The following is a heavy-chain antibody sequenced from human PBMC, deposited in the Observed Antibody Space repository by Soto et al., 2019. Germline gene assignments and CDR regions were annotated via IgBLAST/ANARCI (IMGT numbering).Heavy chain of an antibody. Sequence: QVQLLESGGGVVQPGRSLRLSCVGSGFSFGSYGMHWVRQAPGKGLEWLSVMSYDGNNEYYSDSVKGRFTISRDNSKNTLFLQMNSLRGEDTAVYYCAGDLVAFTTGRRSPFGYWGQGTLVTVSS. CDR3: AGDLVAFTTGRRSPFGY. D-gene: IGHD3-22*01. CDR1: GFSFGSYG. V-gene: IGHV3-30*03. J-gene: IGHJ4*02. CDR2: MSYDGNNE.